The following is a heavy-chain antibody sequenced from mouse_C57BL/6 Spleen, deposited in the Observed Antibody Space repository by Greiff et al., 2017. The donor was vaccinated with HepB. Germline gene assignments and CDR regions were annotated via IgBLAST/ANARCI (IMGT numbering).Heavy chain of an antibody. Sequence: VQLQESGAELVKPGASVKLSCKASGYTFTSYWMQWVKQRPGQGLEWIGEIDPSDSYTNYNQKFKGKATLTVDTSSSTAYMQLSSLTSEDSAVYYCARYDDYDEKAFAYWGQGTLVTVSA. V-gene: IGHV1-50*01. CDR2: IDPSDSYT. CDR1: GYTFTSYW. CDR3: ARYDDYDEKAFAY. D-gene: IGHD2-4*01. J-gene: IGHJ3*01.